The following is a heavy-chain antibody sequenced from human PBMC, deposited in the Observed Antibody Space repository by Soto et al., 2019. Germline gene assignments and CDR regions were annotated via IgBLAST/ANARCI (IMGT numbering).Heavy chain of an antibody. J-gene: IGHJ4*02. D-gene: IGHD3-22*01. V-gene: IGHV4-39*01. CDR2: INHSGST. CDR3: ARLGGYVSVGYYYLWDS. CDR1: DGSMNSDSSY. Sequence: QLQLQESGPGLVKPSETLSLTCRVSDGSMNSDSSYWGWIRQPPGKGLEWIGAINHSGSTYHNLSLKGRATMSVDASRNQFSLKLTSMTAADTAVYYCARLGGYVSVGYYYLWDSWGQGTLVTVSS.